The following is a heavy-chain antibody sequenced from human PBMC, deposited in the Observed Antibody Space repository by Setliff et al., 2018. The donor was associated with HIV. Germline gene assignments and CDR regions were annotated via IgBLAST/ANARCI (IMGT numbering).Heavy chain of an antibody. CDR3: AKGSGFYDY. Sequence: GDSGFIFSDYFMTWVRQTPGEGLEWVSLIYTGGTTYYADSVKGRFTISRDSSENTLYLQMDSLRVEDTAVYYCAKGSGFYDYWGQGTLVTVSS. D-gene: IGHD3-22*01. J-gene: IGHJ4*02. CDR1: GFIFSDYF. V-gene: IGHV3-53*01. CDR2: IYTGGTT.